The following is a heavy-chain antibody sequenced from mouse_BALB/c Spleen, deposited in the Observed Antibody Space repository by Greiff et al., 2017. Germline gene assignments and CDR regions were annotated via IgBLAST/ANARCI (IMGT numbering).Heavy chain of an antibody. CDR1: GFTFNTYA. Sequence: EVMLVESGGGLVQPKGSLKLSCAASGFTFNTYAMNWVRQAPGKGLEWVARIRSKSNNYATYYADSVKDRFTISRDDSQSMLYLQMSNLKTEDTAMYYCVRHGGFAYWGQGTLVTVSA. CDR2: IRSKSNNYAT. V-gene: IGHV10-1*02. CDR3: VRHGGFAY. J-gene: IGHJ3*01.